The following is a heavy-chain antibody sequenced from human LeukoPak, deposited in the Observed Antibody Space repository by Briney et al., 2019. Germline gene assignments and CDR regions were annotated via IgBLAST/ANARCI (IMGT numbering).Heavy chain of an antibody. Sequence: ETLSLTCAVYGGSFSGYYWSWIRQPPGKGLEWIGEINHSGSTNYNPSLKGRVTISVDTSKNQFSLKLSSVTAADTAVYYCARGLLYYDILTGYYKGRYPFDYWGQGTLVTVSS. V-gene: IGHV4-34*01. D-gene: IGHD3-9*01. J-gene: IGHJ4*02. CDR1: GGSFSGYY. CDR3: ARGLLYYDILTGYYKGRYPFDY. CDR2: INHSGST.